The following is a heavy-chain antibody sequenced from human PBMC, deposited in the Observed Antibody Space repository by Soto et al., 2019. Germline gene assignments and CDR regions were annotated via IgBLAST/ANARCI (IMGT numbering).Heavy chain of an antibody. CDR1: GFTVNSNY. Sequence: EVQVLATGGGLIQPGGSLRLSCAASGFTVNSNYMSWVRQAPGEGLQWVSITNTGGTTYYADSVKGRFTVSRDNSKNTVYLQMNILRAEDTAGYYCAKGDGFILAVWGQGTTVSVSS. D-gene: IGHD1-26*01. CDR2: TNTGGTT. V-gene: IGHV3-53*02. CDR3: AKGDGFILAV. J-gene: IGHJ6*02.